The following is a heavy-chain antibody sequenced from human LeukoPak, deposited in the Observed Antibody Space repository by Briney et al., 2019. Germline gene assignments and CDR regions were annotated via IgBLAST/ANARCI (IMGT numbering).Heavy chain of an antibody. CDR3: AKVQFPIAARYYFDY. CDR1: GFTFSSYA. D-gene: IGHD6-6*01. V-gene: IGHV3-30-3*01. J-gene: IGHJ4*02. Sequence: GGSLRLSCAASGFTFSSYAMHWVRQAPGKGLEWVAVISYDGSNKYYADSVKGRFTISRDNSKNTLYLQMNSLRAEDTAVYYCAKVQFPIAARYYFDYWGQGTLVTVSS. CDR2: ISYDGSNK.